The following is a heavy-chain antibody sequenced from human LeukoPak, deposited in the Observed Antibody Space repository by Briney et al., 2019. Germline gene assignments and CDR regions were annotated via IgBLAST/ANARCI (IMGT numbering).Heavy chain of an antibody. CDR2: VNTGDGST. D-gene: IGHD5-18*01. Sequence: ASVKVSCKASGYTFTNYAIHWVPQAPGHRLEWMEWVNTGDGSTKYSQKFQGRVTMTSDTPASTTYMELTSLASEDTAVYYCARNGYSYGFNYYYGMDVWGKGTTVTVSS. J-gene: IGHJ6*04. CDR3: ARNGYSYGFNYYYGMDV. CDR1: GYTFTNYA. V-gene: IGHV1-3*04.